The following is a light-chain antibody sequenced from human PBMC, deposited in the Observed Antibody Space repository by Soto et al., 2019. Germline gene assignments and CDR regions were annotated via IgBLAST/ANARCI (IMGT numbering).Light chain of an antibody. Sequence: DIVVTQSPASLSVSLCERATINCKSSQSVLYSSNNKNYLAWYQQKPGQPPKLLIYWASTRESGVPDRFSGSGSGTDFTLTISCLQAEDVAVYYCQQYYSTPLTFGQGAKVDI. CDR2: WAS. V-gene: IGKV4-1*01. J-gene: IGKJ1*01. CDR1: QSVLYSSNNKNY. CDR3: QQYYSTPLT.